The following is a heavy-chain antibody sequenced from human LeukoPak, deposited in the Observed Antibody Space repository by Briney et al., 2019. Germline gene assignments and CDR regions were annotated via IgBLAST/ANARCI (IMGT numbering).Heavy chain of an antibody. CDR1: GFTFSSYE. CDR3: AELGITMIGGV. V-gene: IGHV3-48*03. J-gene: IGHJ6*04. D-gene: IGHD3-10*02. Sequence: GGSLRLSCAASGFTFSSYEMNWVRQAPGKGLEWVSYISNSGSTIYYADSVKGRFTISRDNAKNSLYLQMNSPRAEDTAVYYCAELGITMIGGVWGKGTTVTISS. CDR2: ISNSGSTI.